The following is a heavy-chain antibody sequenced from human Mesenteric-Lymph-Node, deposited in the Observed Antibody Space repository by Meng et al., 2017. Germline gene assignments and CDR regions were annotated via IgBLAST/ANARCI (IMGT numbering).Heavy chain of an antibody. CDR2: TYYRSKWYN. D-gene: IGHD1-26*01. J-gene: IGHJ4*02. CDR1: GDTVSRNSAA. Sequence: QGQPQQSGPGLVKPSQTPSLTCAISGDTVSRNSAAWNWIRQSPSRGLEWLGRTYYRSKWYNDYAVSVKSRITINPDTSKNQFSLQLNSVTPEDTAVYYCGRGGGSYYHFDYWGQGTLVTVSS. V-gene: IGHV6-1*01. CDR3: GRGGGSYYHFDY.